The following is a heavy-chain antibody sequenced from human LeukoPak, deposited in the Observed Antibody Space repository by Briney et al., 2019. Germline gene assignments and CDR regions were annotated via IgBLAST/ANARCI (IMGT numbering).Heavy chain of an antibody. D-gene: IGHD1-1*01. J-gene: IGHJ4*02. V-gene: IGHV3-30-3*01. CDR3: ARDGNNWNGYYLDY. Sequence: GGSLRLSCAASGFTFRNYAIHWVRQARGKGLEWVAVISYDGNNKYYADSAKGRFTISRDNSKNTLYLQMNSLRAEDTAVYYCARDGNNWNGYYLDYWGQGTLVTVSS. CDR2: ISYDGNNK. CDR1: GFTFRNYA.